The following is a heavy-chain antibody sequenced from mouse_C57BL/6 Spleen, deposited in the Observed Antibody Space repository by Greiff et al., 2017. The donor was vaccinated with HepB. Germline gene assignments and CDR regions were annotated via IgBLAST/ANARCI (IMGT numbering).Heavy chain of an antibody. Sequence: VQLQQSGPELVKPGASVKISCKASGYAFSSSWMNWVKQRPGKGLEWIGRIYPGDGDTNYNGKFKGKATLTADKSSSTAYMQLSSLTSEDSAVYFCARNPHYYGSTYYFDYWGQGTTLTVSS. CDR3: ARNPHYYGSTYYFDY. CDR2: IYPGDGDT. CDR1: GYAFSSSW. J-gene: IGHJ2*01. V-gene: IGHV1-82*01. D-gene: IGHD1-1*01.